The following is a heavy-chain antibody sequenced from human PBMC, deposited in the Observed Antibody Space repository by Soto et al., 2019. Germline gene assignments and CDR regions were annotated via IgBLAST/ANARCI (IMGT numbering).Heavy chain of an antibody. Sequence: SETLSLTCAVYGGSFSGYYWSWIRQPPGKGLEWIGEINHSGSTNYNPSLKSRVTISVDTSNNQFSLKLSSVTAADTAVYYCARGFARITMVRGEYYYGMDVWGQGTLVTVPS. J-gene: IGHJ6*02. D-gene: IGHD3-10*01. CDR3: ARGFARITMVRGEYYYGMDV. V-gene: IGHV4-34*01. CDR1: GGSFSGYY. CDR2: INHSGST.